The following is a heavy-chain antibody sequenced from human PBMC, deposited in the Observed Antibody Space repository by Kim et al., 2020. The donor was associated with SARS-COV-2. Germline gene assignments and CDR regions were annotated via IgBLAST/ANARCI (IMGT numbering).Heavy chain of an antibody. V-gene: IGHV1-69*13. CDR2: IIPIFGTA. CDR1: GGTFSSYA. J-gene: IGHJ5*02. CDR3: ATDTAMVTEGIFDP. D-gene: IGHD5-18*01. Sequence: SVKVSCKASGGTFSSYAISWVRQAPGQGLEWMGGIIPIFGTANYAQKFQGRVTITADESTSTAYMELSSLRSEDTAVYYCATDTAMVTEGIFDPWGQGTLVTVSS.